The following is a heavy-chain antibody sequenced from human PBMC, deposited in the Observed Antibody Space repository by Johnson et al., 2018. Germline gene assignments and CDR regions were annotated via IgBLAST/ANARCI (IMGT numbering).Heavy chain of an antibody. CDR3: ARDTDSGYGAYYYCLDV. CDR2: ISYDGSNK. CDR1: GFTFSSYA. D-gene: IGHD5-12*01. Sequence: QVQLVESGGGVVQPGRSLRLSCAASGFTFSSYAMHWVRQAPGKGLEWVAGISYDGSNKYYADSVKGRFTISRANSKNTLYLQMTSLRAEDTAVFSCARDTDSGYGAYYYCLDVWVKGTTVTVSS. J-gene: IGHJ6*03. V-gene: IGHV3-30-3*01.